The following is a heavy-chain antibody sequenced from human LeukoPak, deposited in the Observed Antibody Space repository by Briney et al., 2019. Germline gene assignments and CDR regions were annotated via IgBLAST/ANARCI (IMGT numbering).Heavy chain of an antibody. D-gene: IGHD6-19*01. V-gene: IGHV4-59*01. J-gene: IGHJ3*02. CDR2: IYYSGST. CDR1: GGSISSYY. Sequence: PSETLSLTCTVSGGSISSYYWSWIRQPPGKGLEWIGYIYYSGSTNYNPSLKSRVTISVDTSKNQFSLKLSSMTAADTAVYYCARQWPSDAFDIWGQGTMVTVSS. CDR3: ARQWPSDAFDI.